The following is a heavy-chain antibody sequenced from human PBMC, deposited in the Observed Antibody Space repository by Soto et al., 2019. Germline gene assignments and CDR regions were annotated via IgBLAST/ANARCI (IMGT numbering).Heavy chain of an antibody. CDR3: ATGSGSRDGYSFKRGNDYYGMDV. CDR1: GGTVTSYA. Sequence: SVKVSCKASGGTVTSYAISWVRQAPGQGLEGMGGIILIFGTANYAQKFQGRVTITAAESTSTAYMELSSLRSEDTAVYYCATGSGSRDGYSFKRGNDYYGMDVWGQGTTVTVSS. D-gene: IGHD4-4*01. CDR2: IILIFGTA. J-gene: IGHJ6*02. V-gene: IGHV1-69*13.